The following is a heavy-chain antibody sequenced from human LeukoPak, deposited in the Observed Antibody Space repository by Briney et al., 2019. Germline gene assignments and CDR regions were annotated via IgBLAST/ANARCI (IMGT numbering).Heavy chain of an antibody. CDR1: GFTFSSYA. J-gene: IGHJ5*02. D-gene: IGHD2-2*01. V-gene: IGHV3-23*01. Sequence: GGSLRLSCAASGFTFSSYAMSWVRQAPGKGLEWVSAISGSGGSTYYADSVKGRFTISRDNSKNTLYLQMNSLRAEDTAVYYCAKRGYCSSTSCPRPANWFDPWGQGTLVTVSS. CDR3: AKRGYCSSTSCPRPANWFDP. CDR2: ISGSGGST.